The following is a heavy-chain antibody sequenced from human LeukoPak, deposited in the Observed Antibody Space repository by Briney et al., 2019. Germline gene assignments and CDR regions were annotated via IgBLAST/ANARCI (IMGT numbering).Heavy chain of an antibody. Sequence: ETLSLTCTVSGGSTGSDYWSWIRQPPGKGLEWVSTISGSGGTTYYADSVRGRFTISRDNSKNTLYLQMNSLRAEDTAVYYCAREMAVWGQGALVTVSS. CDR2: ISGSGGTT. CDR1: GGSTGSDY. V-gene: IGHV3-23*01. CDR3: AREMAV. J-gene: IGHJ4*02. D-gene: IGHD2-8*01.